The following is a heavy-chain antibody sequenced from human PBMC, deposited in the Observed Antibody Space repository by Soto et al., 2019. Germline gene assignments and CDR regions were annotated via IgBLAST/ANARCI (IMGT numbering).Heavy chain of an antibody. J-gene: IGHJ4*02. V-gene: IGHV1-69*02. Sequence: SVKVSCKASGGTFSSYTISWVRQAPGQGLEKMGRIIPILGIANYAQKFQGRVTITADKSTSTAYMELSSLRSEDTAVYYCARTEYYDFSLPGPFDYWGQGTLVTVSS. D-gene: IGHD3-3*01. CDR3: ARTEYYDFSLPGPFDY. CDR2: IIPILGIA. CDR1: GGTFSSYT.